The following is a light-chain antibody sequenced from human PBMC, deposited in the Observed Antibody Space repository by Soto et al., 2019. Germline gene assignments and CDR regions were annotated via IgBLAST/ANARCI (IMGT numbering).Light chain of an antibody. V-gene: IGKV3-11*01. CDR1: QSVSSY. J-gene: IGKJ5*01. Sequence: ETVLTQSPATVSLSPGDRATLPCRASQSVSSYLAWYQQKPGQAPRLLIYDASNRATGIPARFSGSGSGTDFTLTISSLEPEDFAVYYCQQRSNWPPGSTFGQGTRLEIK. CDR2: DAS. CDR3: QQRSNWPPGST.